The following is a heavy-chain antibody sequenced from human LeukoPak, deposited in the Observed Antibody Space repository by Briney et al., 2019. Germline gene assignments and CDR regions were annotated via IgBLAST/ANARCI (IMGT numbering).Heavy chain of an antibody. CDR2: IIPIFGTA. CDR3: ASYTAMVWEGFDY. J-gene: IGHJ4*02. CDR1: GGTFSSYA. V-gene: IGHV1-69*13. Sequence: SVKASCKASGGTFSSYAISWVRQAPGQGLEWMGGIIPIFGTANYAQKFQGRVTITADESTSTAYMEPSSLRSEDTAVYYCASYTAMVWEGFDYWGQGTLVTVSS. D-gene: IGHD5-18*01.